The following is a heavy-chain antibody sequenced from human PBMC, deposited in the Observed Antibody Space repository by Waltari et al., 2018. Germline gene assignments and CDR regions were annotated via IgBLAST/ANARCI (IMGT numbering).Heavy chain of an antibody. CDR1: GFTFSSYS. V-gene: IGHV3-48*01. Sequence: EVQLVESGGGLVQPGGSLRLSCAASGFTFSSYSMNWVRQTPGKWLEWVSYISSSSSTIYYAVSVKGRFTISRDNAKNALVLQMNSLRAEDTAVYYCADGVLPFGYWGQGTLVTVSS. D-gene: IGHD1-26*01. J-gene: IGHJ4*02. CDR2: ISSSSSTI. CDR3: ADGVLPFGY.